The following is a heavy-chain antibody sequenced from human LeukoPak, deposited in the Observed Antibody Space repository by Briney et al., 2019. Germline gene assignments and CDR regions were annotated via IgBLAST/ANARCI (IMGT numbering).Heavy chain of an antibody. CDR2: INHSGST. D-gene: IGHD2-2*02. J-gene: IGHJ5*02. Sequence: PSETLSLTCAVYGGSFRGYYWSWIRQPPGKGLEWIGEINHSGSTHYNPSLKSRVTISVDTSKNQFSLKLSSVTAADTAVYYCARGDRVRYCSSTSCYRTYNWFDPWGQGTLVTVSS. CDR1: GGSFRGYY. CDR3: ARGDRVRYCSSTSCYRTYNWFDP. V-gene: IGHV4-34*01.